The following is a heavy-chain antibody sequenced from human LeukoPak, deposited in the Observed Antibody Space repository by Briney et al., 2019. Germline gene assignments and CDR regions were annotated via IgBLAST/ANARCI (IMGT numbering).Heavy chain of an antibody. CDR2: IYSGGKT. Sequence: GGSLRLSCAASGFTDSSNYMSWVRQAPGKGLERVSVIYSGGKTYSAYPVKGRFSISINNSKNTLYLQMNSLRAEDTAVYYCASGGPHHLDPWGQGTLVTVSS. J-gene: IGHJ5*02. CDR3: ASGGPHHLDP. D-gene: IGHD6-25*01. V-gene: IGHV3-53*01. CDR1: GFTDSSNY.